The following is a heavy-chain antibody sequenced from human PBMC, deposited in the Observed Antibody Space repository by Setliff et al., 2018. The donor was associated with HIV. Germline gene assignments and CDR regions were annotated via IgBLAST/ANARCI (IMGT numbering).Heavy chain of an antibody. Sequence: SVKVSCKASGDSLSNYVITWVRRAPGQGLEWMGGIVPLFGTTNYAQNFQGRLTITTDQIMTTAYMELTSLRSEDTAVYYCASGSGYFTKGDCYIGVHRTPDKYYFDSWGQGTLVTVSS. CDR3: ASGSGYFTKGDCYIGVHRTPDKYYFDS. CDR2: IVPLFGTT. V-gene: IGHV1-69*05. CDR1: GDSLSNYV. D-gene: IGHD2-8*01. J-gene: IGHJ4*02.